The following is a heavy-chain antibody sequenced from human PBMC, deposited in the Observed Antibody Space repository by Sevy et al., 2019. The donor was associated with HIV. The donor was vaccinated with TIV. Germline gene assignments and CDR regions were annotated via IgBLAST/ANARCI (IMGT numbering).Heavy chain of an antibody. J-gene: IGHJ4*02. V-gene: IGHV3-7*04. D-gene: IGHD4-4*01. CDR2: IKPDGSEQ. Sequence: GGSLRLSCAASGFAFSRYWMTWVRQAPGKGLEWVANIKPDGSEQYFVVSVRGRFTISRDNAKNSMYLQMNSLRGEDTADYFCTRVSIREPDESNKYRGYYRGFDYWGQGTLVTVSS. CDR3: TRVSIREPDESNKYRGYYRGFDY. CDR1: GFAFSRYW.